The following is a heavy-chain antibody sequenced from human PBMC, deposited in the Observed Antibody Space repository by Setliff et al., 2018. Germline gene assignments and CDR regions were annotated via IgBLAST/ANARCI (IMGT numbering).Heavy chain of an antibody. Sequence: PGESLKISCKASGYTFSRYWIGWVRQMPGKGLEWLGIIYPSDSHTRYSPSFQGQVTISADKSISTAYLQWSSLKASDTAMCYCARALASAGTVYFDYWGQGTLVTVSS. CDR1: GYTFSRYW. V-gene: IGHV5-51*01. J-gene: IGHJ4*02. CDR3: ARALASAGTVYFDY. D-gene: IGHD6-13*01. CDR2: IYPSDSHT.